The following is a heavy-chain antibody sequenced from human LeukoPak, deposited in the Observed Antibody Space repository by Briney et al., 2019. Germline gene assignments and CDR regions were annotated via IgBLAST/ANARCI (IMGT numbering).Heavy chain of an antibody. CDR3: ARIDSSWYYYYMDV. Sequence: PSETLSLTCAVSVGFFSVYYWSWIRQPPGKGLEWIGKINHSGSSNYNPSLKSPFTISVDTSKNQFSLKLSSVTAADTAVYYCARIDSSWYYYYMDVWGKGTTVTVSS. J-gene: IGHJ6*03. CDR1: VGFFSVYY. V-gene: IGHV4-34*01. CDR2: INHSGSS. D-gene: IGHD6-13*01.